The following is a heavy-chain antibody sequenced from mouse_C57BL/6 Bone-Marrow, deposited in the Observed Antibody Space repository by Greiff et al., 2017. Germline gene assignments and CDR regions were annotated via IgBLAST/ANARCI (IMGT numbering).Heavy chain of an antibody. CDR3: ARRGVVALDY. J-gene: IGHJ2*01. Sequence: EVQLVESGGDLVKPGGSLKLSCAASGFTFSSYGMSWVRQTPDKRLEWVATISSGGSYTYYPDSVKGRFTISRDNAKNTRYLQMSSLKSEDTAMYYCARRGVVALDYWGQGTTLTVSS. D-gene: IGHD1-1*01. V-gene: IGHV5-6*01. CDR2: ISSGGSYT. CDR1: GFTFSSYG.